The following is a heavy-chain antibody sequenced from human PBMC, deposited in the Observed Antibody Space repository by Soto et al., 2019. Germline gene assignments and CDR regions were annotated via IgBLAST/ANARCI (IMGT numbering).Heavy chain of an antibody. CDR3: ARVVPGAEAWFGP. D-gene: IGHD2-2*01. Sequence: RASVKVSCKTSGYTFTSYGITWVRQAPGQPLEXLGXXSXXSXGXXXAXXFQGRVSMTTDTSTTTAYMELRSLRSDDTAVYYCARVVPGAEAWFGPWGQGTLVTVSS. J-gene: IGHJ5*02. V-gene: IGHV1-18*01. CDR1: GYTFTSYG. CDR2: XSXXSXGX.